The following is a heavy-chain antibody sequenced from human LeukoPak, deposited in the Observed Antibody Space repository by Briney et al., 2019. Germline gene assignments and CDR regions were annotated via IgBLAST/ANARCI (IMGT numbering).Heavy chain of an antibody. D-gene: IGHD3-22*01. CDR1: GGSISSSSYY. Sequence: SETLSLTCTVSGGSISSSSYYWGWIRQPPGKGLEWIGSIYYSGSTYYNPSLKSRVTISLDTSKNQFSLKLTSVTAADTAVYYCAREAPRYYYDSSGSYMDVWGQGTTVTVSS. CDR2: IYYSGST. V-gene: IGHV4-39*07. CDR3: AREAPRYYYDSSGSYMDV. J-gene: IGHJ6*02.